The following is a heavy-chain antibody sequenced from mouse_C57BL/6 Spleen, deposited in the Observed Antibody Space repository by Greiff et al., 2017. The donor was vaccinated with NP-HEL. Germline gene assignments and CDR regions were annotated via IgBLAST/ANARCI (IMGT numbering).Heavy chain of an antibody. D-gene: IGHD3-2*02. CDR3: AREGQLRLRGTWFAY. J-gene: IGHJ3*01. V-gene: IGHV1-55*01. CDR2: IYPGSGST. Sequence: QVHVKQPGAELVKPGASVKMSCKASGYTFTSYWITWVKQRPGQGLEWIGDIYPGSGSTNYNEKFKSKATLTVDTSSSTAYMQLSSLTSEDSAVYYCAREGQLRLRGTWFAYWGQGTLVTVSA. CDR1: GYTFTSYW.